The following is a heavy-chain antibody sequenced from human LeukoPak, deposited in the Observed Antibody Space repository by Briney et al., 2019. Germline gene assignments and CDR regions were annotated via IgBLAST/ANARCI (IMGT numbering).Heavy chain of an antibody. CDR3: ARGRHDILTGYYFDY. CDR2: MNPNSGNT. D-gene: IGHD3-9*01. CDR1: GYTFTSYD. Sequence: ASVKVSCKASGYTFTSYDINWVRQATGQGLEWGGWMNPNSGNTGYAQKFQGRVTMTRNTSISTAYMELSSLRSDDTAVYYCARGRHDILTGYYFDYWGQGTLVAVSS. V-gene: IGHV1-8*01. J-gene: IGHJ4*02.